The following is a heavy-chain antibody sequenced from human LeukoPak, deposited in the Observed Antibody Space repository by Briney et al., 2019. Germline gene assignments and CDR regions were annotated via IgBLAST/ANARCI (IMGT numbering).Heavy chain of an antibody. V-gene: IGHV4-4*07. D-gene: IGHD3-22*01. CDR1: GGSISSYY. J-gene: IGHJ3*02. CDR3: ASVYDSSGYYYHDAFDI. CDR2: IYTSGST. Sequence: SETLSLTCTVSGGSISSYYWSWIRQPAGQGLERIGRIYTSGSTNYNPSLKSRVTMSVYTSKNQFSLKLSSVTAADTAVYYCASVYDSSGYYYHDAFDIWGQGKMVNVSS.